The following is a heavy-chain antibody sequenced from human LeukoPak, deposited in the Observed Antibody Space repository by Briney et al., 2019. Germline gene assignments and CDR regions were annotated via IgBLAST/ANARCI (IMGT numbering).Heavy chain of an antibody. J-gene: IGHJ6*02. CDR3: AKGYCSGGSCYSYGMDV. CDR1: GFTFSSYA. Sequence: SGGSLRLSCAASGFTFSSYAMSWVRQAPGKGLEWVSAISGSGGSTYYADSVKGRFTISRDNSKNTLYLQMNSLRAEDTAVYYCAKGYCSGGSCYSYGMDVWGQGTTVTVSS. V-gene: IGHV3-23*01. CDR2: ISGSGGST. D-gene: IGHD2-15*01.